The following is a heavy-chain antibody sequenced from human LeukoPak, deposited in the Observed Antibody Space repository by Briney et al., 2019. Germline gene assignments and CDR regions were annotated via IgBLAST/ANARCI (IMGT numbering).Heavy chain of an antibody. CDR2: INHSGST. Sequence: SSETLSLTCAVYGGSFIGYYWGWFPKPPGKGLEWIGEINHSGSTNYNPSLKSRVTISVDTSKNQFSLKLSSVTAADTAVYYCARGEANRGYFDYWGQGTLVTVSS. CDR1: GGSFIGYY. D-gene: IGHD1-14*01. CDR3: ARGEANRGYFDY. V-gene: IGHV4-34*01. J-gene: IGHJ4*02.